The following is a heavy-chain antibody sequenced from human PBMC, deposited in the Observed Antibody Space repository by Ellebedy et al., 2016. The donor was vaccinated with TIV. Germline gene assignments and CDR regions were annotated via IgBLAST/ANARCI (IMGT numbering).Heavy chain of an antibody. CDR3: AKEVGDIVGGGGYGMDV. V-gene: IGHV3-21*01. Sequence: GGSLRLXXAASGFSFSSYSMHWVRQAPGKGLEWVSSITYRSRYINYADSVKGRFTISRDNAKNSLYLQMNSLRAEDAAVYYCAKEVGDIVGGGGYGMDVWGQGATVTVSS. CDR1: GFSFSSYS. CDR2: ITYRSRYI. J-gene: IGHJ6*02. D-gene: IGHD2-15*01.